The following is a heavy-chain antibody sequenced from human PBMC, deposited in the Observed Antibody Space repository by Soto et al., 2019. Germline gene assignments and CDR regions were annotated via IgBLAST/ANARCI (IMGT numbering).Heavy chain of an antibody. CDR2: ISGSGGST. CDR1: GFTFSSYS. Sequence: EVQLLESGGGLVQPGGSLRLSCAGSGFTFSSYSMSWVRQARGKGLEWVSAISGSGGSTYYADSVKGRFTISRDNSKKTLYLQMNSLRAEDTAVYYCAKALLVVVAATADYWGKGTIVTVTS. V-gene: IGHV3-23*01. J-gene: IGHJ4*01. CDR3: AKALLVVVAATADY. D-gene: IGHD2-15*01.